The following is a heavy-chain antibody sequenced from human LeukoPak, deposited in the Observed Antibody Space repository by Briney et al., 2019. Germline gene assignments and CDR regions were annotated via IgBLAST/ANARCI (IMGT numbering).Heavy chain of an antibody. CDR2: IYYSGST. D-gene: IGHD1-26*01. V-gene: IGHV4-39*01. CDR3: ARLPIVGATPNWFDP. Sequence: SETLSLTCTVSGGSISSSSYYWGWIRQPPGKGLEWIGSIYYSGSTYYNPSLKSRVTISVDTSKNQFSLKLSSVTAADTAVCYCARLPIVGATPNWFDPWGQGTPVTVSS. J-gene: IGHJ5*02. CDR1: GGSISSSSYY.